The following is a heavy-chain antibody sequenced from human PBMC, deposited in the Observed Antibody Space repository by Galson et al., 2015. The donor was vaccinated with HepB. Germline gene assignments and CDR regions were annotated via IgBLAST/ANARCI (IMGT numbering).Heavy chain of an antibody. CDR2: IRYDGSNK. V-gene: IGHV3-30*02. J-gene: IGHJ4*02. Sequence: SLRLSCAASGFTFSSYGMHWVRQAPGKGLEWVAFIRYDGSNKYYADSVKGRFTISRDNSKNTLYLQMNSLRAEDTAVYYCAKDGNTAMASGSDYWGQGTLVTVS. D-gene: IGHD5-18*01. CDR1: GFTFSSYG. CDR3: AKDGNTAMASGSDY.